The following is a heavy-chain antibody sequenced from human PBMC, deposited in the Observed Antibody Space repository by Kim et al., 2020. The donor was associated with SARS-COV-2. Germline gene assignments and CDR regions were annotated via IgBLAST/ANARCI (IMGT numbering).Heavy chain of an antibody. J-gene: IGHJ4*02. V-gene: IGHV1-18*01. CDR3: ARARSYHFDY. D-gene: IGHD1-26*01. Sequence: NTNYAQKLQGRVTMTTDTSTSTAYMELRSLRSDDTAVYYCARARSYHFDYWGQGTLVTVSS. CDR2: NT.